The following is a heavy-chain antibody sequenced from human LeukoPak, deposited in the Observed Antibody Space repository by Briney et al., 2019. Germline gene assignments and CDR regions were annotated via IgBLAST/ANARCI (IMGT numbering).Heavy chain of an antibody. D-gene: IGHD3-10*01. J-gene: IGHJ4*02. V-gene: IGHV4-4*07. CDR1: GGSISSYY. Sequence: PSETLSLTCTVSGGSISSYYWSWIRQPAGKGLEWIGRIYTSGSTNYNPSLKSRVTMSVDTSKNQFSLKLSSVPAADTAVDYCARDSNYYGSGNCDYWGQGTLVTVSS. CDR2: IYTSGST. CDR3: ARDSNYYGSGNCDY.